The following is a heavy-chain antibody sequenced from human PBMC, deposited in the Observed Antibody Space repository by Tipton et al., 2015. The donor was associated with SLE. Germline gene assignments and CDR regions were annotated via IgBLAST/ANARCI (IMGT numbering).Heavy chain of an antibody. J-gene: IGHJ2*01. Sequence: TLSLTCAVSGGSISSSNWWSWVRQPPGKGLEWIGEIYHSGSTNYNPSLKSRVTISVDKSKNLFSLKLSSVTAADTAVYYCARAVTTVVTRAYWYFDLWGRGTLVTVSS. CDR2: IYHSGST. CDR1: GGSISSSNW. CDR3: ARAVTTVVTRAYWYFDL. D-gene: IGHD4-23*01. V-gene: IGHV4-4*02.